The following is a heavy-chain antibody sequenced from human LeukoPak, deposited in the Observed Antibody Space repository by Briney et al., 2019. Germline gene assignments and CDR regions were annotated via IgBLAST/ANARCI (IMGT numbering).Heavy chain of an antibody. J-gene: IGHJ6*03. Sequence: PSETLSLTCTVSGGSISSYYWSWIRQPPGKGLEGIGYIYTSGSTKHNPSLKSRVTISVDTSKNHFSLKLSSVTAADTAVYYCARQVPGIAAAGYYYYYYMDVWGKGATVTVSS. V-gene: IGHV4-4*09. D-gene: IGHD6-25*01. CDR2: IYTSGST. CDR1: GGSISSYY. CDR3: ARQVPGIAAAGYYYYYYMDV.